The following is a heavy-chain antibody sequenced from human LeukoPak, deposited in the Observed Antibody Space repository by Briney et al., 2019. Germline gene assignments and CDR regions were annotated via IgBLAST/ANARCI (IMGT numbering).Heavy chain of an antibody. CDR1: GFTFSSYA. CDR2: IVTTGVST. D-gene: IGHD5-18*01. V-gene: IGHV3-23*01. CDR3: ARGFGVKSGYSYGYPY. Sequence: HPGGSLRLSCVASGFTFSSYAMSWVRQAPGKGLEWVSSIVTTGVSTYYADSVKGRFTISRDNSKNTLYLQMNSLRAEDTAVYYCARGFGVKSGYSYGYPYWGQGTLVTVSS. J-gene: IGHJ4*02.